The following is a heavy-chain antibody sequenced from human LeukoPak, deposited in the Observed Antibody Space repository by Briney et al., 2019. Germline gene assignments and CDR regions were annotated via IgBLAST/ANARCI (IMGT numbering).Heavy chain of an antibody. V-gene: IGHV3-7*01. Sequence: PGGSLRLSCAASGFTFSTYWMSWVRQAPGKGLELVANINQDGSDRNYVDSVKGRFTISRDNAKNSLYLQMNSLRAEDTAVYYCVRGSGCEWFDAWGQGTLVTVSS. CDR3: VRGSGCEWFDA. J-gene: IGHJ5*02. CDR1: GFTFSTYW. D-gene: IGHD6-25*01. CDR2: INQDGSDR.